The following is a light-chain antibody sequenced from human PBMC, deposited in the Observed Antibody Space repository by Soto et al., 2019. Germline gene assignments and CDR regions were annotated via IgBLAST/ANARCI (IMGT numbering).Light chain of an antibody. CDR2: GAS. Sequence: EIVLTQSPGTLSLSPGERATLSCRASQSVSNNYLAWYQQKPGQAPRLLIYGASNRATGIPDRFSGSGSGTDFTLTISRLEPEDFAVYYCKQYGSAGTFGQRTKVGIK. CDR1: QSVSNNY. V-gene: IGKV3-20*01. J-gene: IGKJ1*01. CDR3: KQYGSAGT.